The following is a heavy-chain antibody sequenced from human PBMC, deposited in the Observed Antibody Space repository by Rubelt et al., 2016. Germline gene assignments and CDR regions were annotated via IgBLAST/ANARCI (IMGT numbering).Heavy chain of an antibody. CDR3: WKNFLLVPPAAPLLGYGMDV. CDR1: GDSITSFY. Sequence: QVQLQEPGPGLVKPSETLSLTCTVSGDSITSFYWSWIRQPPGKGLEWIGYVHHSGRSNTNPSFRGLVFMSVAPSKNQIYFTVTFGTVADTARYYWWKNFLLVPPAAPLLGYGMDVWGQGTTVTVSS. CDR2: VHHSGRS. J-gene: IGHJ6*02. V-gene: IGHV4-59*01. D-gene: IGHD1-26*01.